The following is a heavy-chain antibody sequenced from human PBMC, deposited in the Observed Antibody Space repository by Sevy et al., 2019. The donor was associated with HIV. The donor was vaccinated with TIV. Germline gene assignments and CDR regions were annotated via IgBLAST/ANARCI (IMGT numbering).Heavy chain of an antibody. Sequence: SETLSLTCAVYGGSFSGDYWSWILQPPGKGLEWIGEINHSGSTNYNPSLKSRVTISVDTSKNQFSLKLSSVTAADTAVYYCARATVSSHYYYGMDVWGQGTTVTVSS. V-gene: IGHV4-34*01. CDR2: INHSGST. D-gene: IGHD4-4*01. J-gene: IGHJ6*02. CDR1: GGSFSGDY. CDR3: ARATVSSHYYYGMDV.